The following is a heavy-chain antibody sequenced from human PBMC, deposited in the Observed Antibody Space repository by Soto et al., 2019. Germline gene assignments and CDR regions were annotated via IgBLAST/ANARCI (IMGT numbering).Heavy chain of an antibody. CDR3: ARPEAAGRGYDAFDI. CDR2: IYPGDSDT. Sequence: PGESLKISCKGSGYSFTSYWIGWVRQMPGKGLEWMGIIYPGDSDTRYSPSFQGQVTISADKSISTAYLQWSSRKASDTAMYYCARPEAAGRGYDAFDIWARGTMVTVSS. V-gene: IGHV5-51*01. CDR1: GYSFTSYW. D-gene: IGHD6-13*01. J-gene: IGHJ3*02.